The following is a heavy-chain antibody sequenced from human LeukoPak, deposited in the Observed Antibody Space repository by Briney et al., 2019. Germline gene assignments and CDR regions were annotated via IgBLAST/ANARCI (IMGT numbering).Heavy chain of an antibody. CDR1: GYTFTSYY. CDR3: AREKWFGESHDAFDI. Sequence: ASVKVSCKASGYTFTSYYMHWVRQAPGQGLEWMGIINPSGGSTSYAQKFQGRVTMTRDTSISTAYMELSRLRSDDTAVYYCAREKWFGESHDAFDIWGQGTMVTVSS. D-gene: IGHD3-10*01. V-gene: IGHV1-46*01. J-gene: IGHJ3*02. CDR2: INPSGGST.